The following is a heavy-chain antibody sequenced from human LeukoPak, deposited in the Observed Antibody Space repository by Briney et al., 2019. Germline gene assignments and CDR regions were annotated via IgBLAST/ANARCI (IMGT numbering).Heavy chain of an antibody. CDR2: IYHSGST. Sequence: PSETLSLTCAVSGGSISSSNWWSWVRQPPGKGLEWIGEIYHSGSTNYNPSLKSRVTISVDKSKNQFSLKLSSVTAADMAVYYCAREKCSGGSCYSSSWFDPWGQGTLVTVSS. V-gene: IGHV4-4*02. CDR3: AREKCSGGSCYSSSWFDP. D-gene: IGHD2-15*01. CDR1: GGSISSSNW. J-gene: IGHJ5*02.